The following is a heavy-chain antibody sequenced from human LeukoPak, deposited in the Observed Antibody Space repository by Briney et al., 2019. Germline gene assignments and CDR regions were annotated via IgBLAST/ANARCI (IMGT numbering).Heavy chain of an antibody. D-gene: IGHD3-22*01. J-gene: IGHJ4*02. CDR1: GGSISSYY. CDR3: ARATYYYDSSGYQYYFDY. V-gene: IGHV4-4*07. Sequence: PSETLSLTCTVSGGSISSYYWSWIRQPAGKGLEWIGRIYTSGSTIYNPSLKSRVTMSVDTSKNQFSLKLSSVTAADTAVYYCARATYYYDSSGYQYYFDYWGQGTLVTVSS. CDR2: IYTSGST.